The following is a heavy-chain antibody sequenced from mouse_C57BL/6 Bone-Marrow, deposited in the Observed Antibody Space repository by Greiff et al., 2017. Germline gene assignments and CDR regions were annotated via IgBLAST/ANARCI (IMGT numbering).Heavy chain of an antibody. CDR3: AKSYDCGAWFAY. CDR2: IYPGDGDT. V-gene: IGHV1-82*01. J-gene: IGHJ3*01. Sequence: QVQLQQSGPELVKPGASVKISCKASGYAFSSSWMNWVKQRPGKGLEWIGRIYPGDGDTNYNGKFKGKATLTADKSSSTAYMQLSSLTSEDSAVDSCAKSYDCGAWFAYWGQGTLVTVSA. CDR1: GYAFSSSW. D-gene: IGHD2-4*01.